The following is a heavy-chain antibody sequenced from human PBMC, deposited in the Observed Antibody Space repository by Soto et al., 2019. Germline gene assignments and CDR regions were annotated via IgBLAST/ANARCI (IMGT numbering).Heavy chain of an antibody. J-gene: IGHJ5*02. Sequence: ASVKVSCKASGGTFSSYAISWVRQAPGQGLEWMGGIIPIFGTANYAQKFQGRVTITADESTSTAYMELSSLRSEDTAVYYCASWVYTTVTTFHYNWFGPWGQGTLVTVSS. CDR2: IIPIFGTA. CDR3: ASWVYTTVTTFHYNWFGP. D-gene: IGHD4-17*01. CDR1: GGTFSSYA. V-gene: IGHV1-69*13.